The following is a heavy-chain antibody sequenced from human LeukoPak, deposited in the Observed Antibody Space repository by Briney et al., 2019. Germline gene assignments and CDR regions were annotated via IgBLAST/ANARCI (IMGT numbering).Heavy chain of an antibody. J-gene: IGHJ5*02. V-gene: IGHV4-59*01. CDR2: IYYSGST. Sequence: SETLSLTCTVSGGSISSYYWSWIRQPPGKGLEWIGYIYYSGSTNYNPSLKSRVTISVDTSKNQFSLKLSSVTAADTVVYYCARDRCSSTSCYARWFDPWGQGTLVTVSS. D-gene: IGHD2-2*01. CDR3: ARDRCSSTSCYARWFDP. CDR1: GGSISSYY.